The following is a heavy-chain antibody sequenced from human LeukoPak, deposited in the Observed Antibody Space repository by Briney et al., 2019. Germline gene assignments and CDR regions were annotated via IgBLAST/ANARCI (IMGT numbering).Heavy chain of an antibody. J-gene: IGHJ4*02. D-gene: IGHD3-22*01. CDR3: AKPKDPYYYDSSGYPE. CDR1: GFTFSSYA. Sequence: PGGSLRLSCAASGFTFSSYAMSWVRQAPGKGLEWVSAISGSGGSTYYADSVKGRFTISRDNSKNTLYLQMNSLRAEDTAVYYCAKPKDPYYYDSSGYPEWGQGTLVTVSS. V-gene: IGHV3-23*01. CDR2: ISGSGGST.